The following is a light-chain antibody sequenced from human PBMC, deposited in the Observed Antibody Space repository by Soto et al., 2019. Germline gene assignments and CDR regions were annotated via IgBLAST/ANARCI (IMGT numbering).Light chain of an antibody. CDR2: EGS. Sequence: QSALTQPASVSGSPGQSITISCTGTSSDVGSYNLVSWYQQLPGKAPKLLIYEGSKRPSGVSNRFSGSKSGNTASLTISGLQAEDEADYYCCSYAIGSTVVFGGGTQLTVL. CDR1: SSDVGSYNL. CDR3: CSYAIGSTVV. V-gene: IGLV2-23*01. J-gene: IGLJ2*01.